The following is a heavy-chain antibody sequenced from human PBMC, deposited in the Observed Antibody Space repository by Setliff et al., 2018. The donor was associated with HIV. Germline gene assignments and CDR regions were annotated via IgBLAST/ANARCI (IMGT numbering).Heavy chain of an antibody. V-gene: IGHV1-69*05. D-gene: IGHD4-4*01. CDR2: VIPIFGTA. CDR3: ARALYTNLAHFDY. CDR1: GGTFSSYA. J-gene: IGHJ4*02. Sequence: ASVKVSCKASGGTFSSYAISWVRQAPGQGLEWMGGVIPIFGTANYAQKFQGRVTITTDESTSTAYMELSSLRSEDTAVYYCARALYTNLAHFDYLGQGTLVTVSS.